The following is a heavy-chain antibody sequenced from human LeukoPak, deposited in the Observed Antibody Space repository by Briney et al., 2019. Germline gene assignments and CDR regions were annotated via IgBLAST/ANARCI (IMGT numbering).Heavy chain of an antibody. CDR3: ANSRGGYPPFDY. CDR1: GFSFSSYA. J-gene: IGHJ4*02. D-gene: IGHD3-22*01. Sequence: GGSLRLSCAASGFSFSSYAMHWVRQAPGKGLEWVAVIWYDGGNKYYADSVKGRFTISRDNSKNTLYLQMNSLRAEDTAVYYCANSRGGYPPFDYWGQGTLVTVSS. CDR2: IWYDGGNK. V-gene: IGHV3-33*06.